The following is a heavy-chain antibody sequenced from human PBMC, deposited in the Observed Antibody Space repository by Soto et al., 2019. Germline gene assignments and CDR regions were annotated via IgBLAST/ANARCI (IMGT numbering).Heavy chain of an antibody. CDR1: GYTFTSYD. CDR2: MKPNSGET. V-gene: IGHV1-8*01. J-gene: IGHJ1*01. CDR3: ASPPHCSGGSCYSPRAEYFQH. Sequence: QVQLVQSGAEVKKPGASVKVSCKASGYTFTSYDISWVRQATGQGLEWMGWMKPNSGETGYAQRFQGRVTMTRNTSISTAYMELSSLRSEDTAVYYCASPPHCSGGSCYSPRAEYFQHWGQGTLVTVSS. D-gene: IGHD2-15*01.